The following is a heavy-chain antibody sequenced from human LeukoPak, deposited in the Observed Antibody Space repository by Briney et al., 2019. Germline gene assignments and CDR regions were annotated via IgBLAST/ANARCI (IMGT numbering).Heavy chain of an antibody. V-gene: IGHV3-21*01. CDR2: ISSSSSYI. CDR3: ARGPLYYDFWSGTYYYYGMDV. Sequence: KAGGSLRLSCAASGFTFSSYSMNWVRQAPGKGLEWVSSISSSSSYIYYADSVKGRFTISRDNAKNSLYLQMNSLRAEDTAVYYCARGPLYYDFWSGTYYYYGMDVWGQGTTVTVSS. CDR1: GFTFSSYS. D-gene: IGHD3-3*01. J-gene: IGHJ6*02.